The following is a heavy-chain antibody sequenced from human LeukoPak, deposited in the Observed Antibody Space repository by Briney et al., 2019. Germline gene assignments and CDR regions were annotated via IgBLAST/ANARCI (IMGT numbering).Heavy chain of an antibody. V-gene: IGHV3-21*01. J-gene: IGHJ4*02. CDR3: ARNYDYYFDY. CDR2: IRGSSSYI. Sequence: GGSLRLSCAASGFTFNTYTMSWVRQAPGKGLEWVSYIRGSSSYIYYADSMKSRFTISRDNGKNSLYLQMNSLRAEDTAVCYCARNYDYYFDYWGQGTLVTVSS. CDR1: GFTFNTYT. D-gene: IGHD3-22*01.